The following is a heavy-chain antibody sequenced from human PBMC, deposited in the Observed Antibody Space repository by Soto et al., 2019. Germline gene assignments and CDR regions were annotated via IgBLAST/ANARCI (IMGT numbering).Heavy chain of an antibody. CDR3: ASVGDDQGLYSYYGMDV. V-gene: IGHV3-66*01. CDR2: IYSGGST. Sequence: EVQLVESGGGLVQPGGSLRLSCAASGFTVSSNYMSWVRQAPGKGLEWVSVIYSGGSTYYADSVKGRFTISRDNSKNPLYLQMNSLRAEDTAVYYCASVGDDQGLYSYYGMDVWGQGTTVTVSS. D-gene: IGHD6-19*01. CDR1: GFTVSSNY. J-gene: IGHJ6*02.